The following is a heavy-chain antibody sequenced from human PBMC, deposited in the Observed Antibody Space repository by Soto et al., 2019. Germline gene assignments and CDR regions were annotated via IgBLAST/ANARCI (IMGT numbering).Heavy chain of an antibody. CDR3: ARGIAATLFDY. Sequence: QLQLQESGSGLVKPSQTLSLTCAVSGGSISSDGYAWSWIRQPPGRGLEWIGYIYHSGNTYYNPSLKSRVTLSVDRSKNQFSLKLSSVTAADTAVYYCARGIAATLFDYWGQGTLVTVSS. V-gene: IGHV4-30-2*01. CDR2: IYHSGNT. CDR1: GGSISSDGYA. D-gene: IGHD2-15*01. J-gene: IGHJ4*02.